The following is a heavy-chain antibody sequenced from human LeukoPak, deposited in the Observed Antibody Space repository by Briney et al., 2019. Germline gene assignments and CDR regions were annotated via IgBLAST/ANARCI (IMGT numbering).Heavy chain of an antibody. CDR1: GGSISSYY. J-gene: IGHJ3*02. Sequence: PSETLSLTCTVSGGSISSYYWSWIRQPPGKGLEWIGYIYYSGSTNYNPSLKSRVTISVDTSKNQFSLKLSSVTAADTAVYYCARLTYYYGSGSYYDAFDIWGQGTMVTVSS. D-gene: IGHD3-10*01. CDR2: IYYSGST. V-gene: IGHV4-59*08. CDR3: ARLTYYYGSGSYYDAFDI.